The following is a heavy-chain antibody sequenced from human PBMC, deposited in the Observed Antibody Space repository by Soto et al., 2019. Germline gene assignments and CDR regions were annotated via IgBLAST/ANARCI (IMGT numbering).Heavy chain of an antibody. CDR1: GASFSGYY. V-gene: IGHV4-34*01. J-gene: IGHJ6*02. D-gene: IGHD2-15*01. Sequence: SDPLSLTGAVYGASFSGYYWSWIRQPPGKGLEWIGEINHSGSTNYNPSLKSRVTISRDNSKNTLYLQMNSLRAEDTAVYYCAKDQVYTPGGMDVWGQGTTVTVSS. CDR2: INHSGST. CDR3: AKDQVYTPGGMDV.